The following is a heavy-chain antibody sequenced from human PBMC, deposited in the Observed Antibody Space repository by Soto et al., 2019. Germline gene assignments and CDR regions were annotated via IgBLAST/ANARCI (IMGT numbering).Heavy chain of an antibody. J-gene: IGHJ6*02. CDR3: AGGRTVVVGSLAYYGMDV. D-gene: IGHD3-22*01. Sequence: QVHLLLQSGAEVTKPGSSVKVSCKASGGTPSNSAISWVRQAPGQGLEWMGGIIPVFGLVKYAQNFQGRVTITADESTNTAYMELSSLRPEDTAVYYCAGGRTVVVGSLAYYGMDVWGQGTTVTVSS. V-gene: IGHV1-69*01. CDR1: GGTPSNSA. CDR2: IIPVFGLV.